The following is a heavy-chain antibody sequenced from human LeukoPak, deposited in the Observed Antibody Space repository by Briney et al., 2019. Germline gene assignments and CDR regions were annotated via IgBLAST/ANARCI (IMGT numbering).Heavy chain of an antibody. D-gene: IGHD5-18*01. Sequence: GRSLRLSCSASGFTFSSYAMHWVRQAPGKGLEYVSAISSNGGSTYYADSVKGRFTISRDNSKNTLYLQMSSLRAEDTAVYYCVKADRGYSYAHGHAFDIWGQGTMVTVSS. CDR1: GFTFSSYA. V-gene: IGHV3-64D*09. J-gene: IGHJ3*02. CDR3: VKADRGYSYAHGHAFDI. CDR2: ISSNGGST.